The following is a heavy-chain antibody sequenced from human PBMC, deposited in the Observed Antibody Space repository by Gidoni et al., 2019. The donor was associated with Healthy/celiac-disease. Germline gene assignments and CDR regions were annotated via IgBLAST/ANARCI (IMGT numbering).Heavy chain of an antibody. J-gene: IGHJ4*02. CDR3: ARVEGGFIDY. CDR1: GGSVSSGSYY. CDR2: IYYSGST. V-gene: IGHV4-61*01. D-gene: IGHD3-16*01. Sequence: QVQLQESGPGLVKPSETLSLTCTVSGGSVSSGSYYWSWIRQPPGKGLEWIGYIYYSGSTNYNPSRKSRVTISVDTSKNQFSLKLSSVTAADTAVYYCARVEGGFIDYWGQGTLVTVSS.